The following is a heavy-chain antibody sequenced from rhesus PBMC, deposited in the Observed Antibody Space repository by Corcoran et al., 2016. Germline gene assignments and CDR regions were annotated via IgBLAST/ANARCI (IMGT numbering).Heavy chain of an antibody. J-gene: IGHJ4*01. D-gene: IGHD6-31*01. CDR2: VYGKSAST. V-gene: IGHV4S9*01. Sequence: VQLQGSGPGLVKPSETLSLTCDVSGGSISDNYYWHWIRQPPGKGLEWIGNVYGKSASTDYNPSLKSRVTISKDTSKNQFFLKLNSVTAADTAIYYCSRGPGAWFFDYWGQGVLVTVSS. CDR3: SRGPGAWFFDY. CDR1: GGSISDNYY.